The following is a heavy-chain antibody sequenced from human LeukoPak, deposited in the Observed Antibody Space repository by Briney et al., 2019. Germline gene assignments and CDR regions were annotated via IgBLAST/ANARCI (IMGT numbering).Heavy chain of an antibody. CDR3: ARGVSYRVVVTATDFDY. J-gene: IGHJ4*02. V-gene: IGHV3-11*06. Sequence: GGSLRLSCAASGFRFSDEYMSWIRQAPGQGLEWISYISSSGSYTNYADSVRGRFTISRDNAKNSLFLQMNSLRGEDTAVYYCARGVSYRVVVTATDFDYWGQGTLVTVSS. CDR1: GFRFSDEY. CDR2: ISSSGSYT. D-gene: IGHD2-21*02.